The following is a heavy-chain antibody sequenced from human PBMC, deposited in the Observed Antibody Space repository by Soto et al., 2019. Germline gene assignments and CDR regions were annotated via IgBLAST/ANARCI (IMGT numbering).Heavy chain of an antibody. Sequence: QVQLQESGPGLVNHSQTLSLTCPVSGGSISSGYYYWSGSRQPPGKGLELIGYIYYSGSNYYNPYLTRRVTISVDTSKNQFSLKLSSVTAADTAVYYCARVDTAMVSSGPFDYWGQGTLVTVSS. V-gene: IGHV4-30-4*01. J-gene: IGHJ4*02. CDR2: IYYSGSN. D-gene: IGHD5-18*01. CDR1: GGSISSGYYY. CDR3: ARVDTAMVSSGPFDY.